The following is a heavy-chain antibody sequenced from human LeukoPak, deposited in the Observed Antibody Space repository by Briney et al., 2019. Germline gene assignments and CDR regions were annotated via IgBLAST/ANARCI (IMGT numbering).Heavy chain of an antibody. D-gene: IGHD2-15*01. CDR3: AKMYCSGGSCHTHYFDY. J-gene: IGHJ4*02. CDR2: ISWNSGSI. V-gene: IGHV3-9*01. Sequence: PGRSLRLSCAASGFTFDDYAMHWVRQAPGKGLEWVSGISWNSGSIGYADSVKGRFTISRDNAKNSLYLQMNSLRAEDTAVYYCAKMYCSGGSCHTHYFDYWGQGTLVTVSS. CDR1: GFTFDDYA.